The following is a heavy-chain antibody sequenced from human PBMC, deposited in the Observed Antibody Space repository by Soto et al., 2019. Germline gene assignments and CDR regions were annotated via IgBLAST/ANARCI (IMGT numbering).Heavy chain of an antibody. D-gene: IGHD3-22*01. CDR3: AREGGYYDSSGYYHVRVFDY. Sequence: PGGSLRLSCAASGFTLSRYAMHWFRQAPGKGLEWAAGISYDGSNKYYADSVKGRLTISRDNSKNTLYLQLNSLRPEDTAVYYCAREGGYYDSSGYYHVRVFDYWGKGALVTVSS. CDR1: GFTLSRYA. J-gene: IGHJ4*02. V-gene: IGHV3-30-3*01. CDR2: ISYDGSNK.